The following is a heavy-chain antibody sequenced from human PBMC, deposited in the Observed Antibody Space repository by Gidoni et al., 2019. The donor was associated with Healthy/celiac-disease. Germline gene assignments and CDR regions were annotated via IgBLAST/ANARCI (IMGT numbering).Heavy chain of an antibody. J-gene: IGHJ5*02. D-gene: IGHD3-3*01. V-gene: IGHV3-33*08. CDR1: GFTFSSYG. CDR2: IWYDGSNK. CDR3: ARGGITIFGVVSDNWFDP. Sequence: QVQLVESGGGVVQPGRSLRLSCAASGFTFSSYGMHWVRQAPGKGLEGVAVIWYDGSNKYYADSVKGRFTISRDNSKNTLYLQMNSLRAEDTAVYYCARGGITIFGVVSDNWFDPWGQGTLVTVSS.